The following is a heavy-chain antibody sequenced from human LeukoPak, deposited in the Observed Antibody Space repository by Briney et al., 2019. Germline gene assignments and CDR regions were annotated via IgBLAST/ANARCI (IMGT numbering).Heavy chain of an antibody. D-gene: IGHD3-22*01. J-gene: IGHJ4*02. V-gene: IGHV1-18*01. Sequence: GASVKVSCKASGYTFTSYGISWVRQAPGQGLEWMGWISAYNGNTNYAQKFQGRVTMTRDTSISTAYMELSRLRSDDTAVYYCARETYYYDSSGYLLFRYFDYWGQGTLVTVSS. CDR3: ARETYYYDSSGYLLFRYFDY. CDR1: GYTFTSYG. CDR2: ISAYNGNT.